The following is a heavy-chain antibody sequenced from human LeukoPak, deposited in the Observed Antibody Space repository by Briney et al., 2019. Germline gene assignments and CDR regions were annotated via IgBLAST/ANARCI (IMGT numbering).Heavy chain of an antibody. CDR2: IYYSGST. CDR3: ARGGGYCSSTSCYAAFDI. Sequence: SETLSLTCTVSGGSISSSSYYWGWIRQPPGKGLEWIGSIYYSGSTYYNPSLKSRVTISVDTSKNQFSLKLSSVTAADTAVYYCARGGGYCSSTSCYAAFDIWGQGTMVTVSS. J-gene: IGHJ3*02. D-gene: IGHD2-2*01. V-gene: IGHV4-39*07. CDR1: GGSISSSSYY.